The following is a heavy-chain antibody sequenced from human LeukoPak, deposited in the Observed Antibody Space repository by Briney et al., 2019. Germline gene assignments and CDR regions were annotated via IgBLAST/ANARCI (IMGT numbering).Heavy chain of an antibody. D-gene: IGHD1-1*01. Sequence: ASVKVSCKASGYTFTGYYMHWGRQAPGQGLEWMGWINPNSGGTNYAQKFQGRVTMTRDTSISTAYMELSRLRSDDTAVYYCARSGPGTTPYYYYYYYMDVWGKGTTVTVSS. J-gene: IGHJ6*03. V-gene: IGHV1-2*02. CDR3: ARSGPGTTPYYYYYYYMDV. CDR2: INPNSGGT. CDR1: GYTFTGYY.